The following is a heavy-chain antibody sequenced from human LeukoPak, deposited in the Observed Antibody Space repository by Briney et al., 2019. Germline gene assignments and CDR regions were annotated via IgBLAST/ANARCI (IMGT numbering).Heavy chain of an antibody. J-gene: IGHJ4*02. D-gene: IGHD3-10*01. CDR1: GFTFSSYA. CDR3: ARHYGSGSYSPIDFDY. V-gene: IGHV3-23*01. CDR2: ISGSGGST. Sequence: GGSLRLSCAASGFTFSSYAMSWDREAPGKGLDWVSAISGSGGSTYYADSVKGRFTISRDNSKNTLYLQMNSLRAEDTAVYYCARHYGSGSYSPIDFDYWGQGTLVTVSS.